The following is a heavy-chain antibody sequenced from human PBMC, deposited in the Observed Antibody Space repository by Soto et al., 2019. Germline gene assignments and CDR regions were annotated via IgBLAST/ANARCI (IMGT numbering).Heavy chain of an antibody. V-gene: IGHV3-15*01. CDR1: GFTFSNAW. Sequence: EVQLVESGGGLVKPGGSLRLSCAASGFTFSNAWMSWVRQAPGKGLEWVGRIKSKTDGGTTDYAAPVKGRFTISRDDSKNTLYLQMNSLKTEDTAVYYCTTPPDGYSSGWYVDYWGQGTLVTVSS. D-gene: IGHD6-19*01. CDR2: IKSKTDGGTT. CDR3: TTPPDGYSSGWYVDY. J-gene: IGHJ4*02.